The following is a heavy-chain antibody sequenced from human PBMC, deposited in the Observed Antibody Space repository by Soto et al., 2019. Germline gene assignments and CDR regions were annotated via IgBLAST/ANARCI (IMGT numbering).Heavy chain of an antibody. J-gene: IGHJ6*02. D-gene: IGHD3-3*01. CDR3: ARDASYYSLGSGSYLSRTGMDV. CDR1: GFTFSSFG. CDR2: IWYDGSKK. Sequence: QVQVVESGGGVVQPGRSLRLSCAASGFTFSSFGMHWVRQAPGKGLEWVSLIWYDGSKKSYGDSVKGRFTISRDNSRNTVYLQMNSRRADYTAVYYCARDASYYSLGSGSYLSRTGMDVWGQGTTVTVSS. V-gene: IGHV3-33*01.